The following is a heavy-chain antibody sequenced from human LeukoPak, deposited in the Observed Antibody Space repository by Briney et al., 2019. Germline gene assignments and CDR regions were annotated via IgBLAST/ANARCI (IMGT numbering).Heavy chain of an antibody. CDR1: GFTFSSYS. J-gene: IGHJ6*04. CDR2: ISSSSSYI. CDR3: AGLVIRTYYYYGMDV. V-gene: IGHV3-21*01. D-gene: IGHD3-9*01. Sequence: GGSLRLSCAASGFTFSSYSMNWVRQAPGKGLEWVSSISSSSSYIYYADSVKGRFTISRDNAKNSLYLQMYSLRAEDTAVYYCAGLVIRTYYYYGMDVWGKGTTVTVSS.